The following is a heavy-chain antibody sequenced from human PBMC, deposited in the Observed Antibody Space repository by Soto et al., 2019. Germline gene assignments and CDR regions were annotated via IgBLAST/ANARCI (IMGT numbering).Heavy chain of an antibody. V-gene: IGHV4-31*03. CDR1: GGSIGSGGYY. CDR2: IYYSGIT. Sequence: SETLSLTCTVCGGSIGSGGYYWSWIRQHPGKGLEWIGYIYYSGITYYNPSLKSRVTISVDTSKNQFSLKLSSVTAADTAVYYCARSPGYYFDYWGQGTLVTVSS. D-gene: IGHD2-15*01. J-gene: IGHJ4*02. CDR3: ARSPGYYFDY.